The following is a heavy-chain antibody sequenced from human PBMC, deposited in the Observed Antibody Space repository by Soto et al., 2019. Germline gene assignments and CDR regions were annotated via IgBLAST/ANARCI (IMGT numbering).Heavy chain of an antibody. Sequence: EVQLVESGGGLIQPGGSLRLSCAVSGFTVSNNYMSWVRQAPGKGLEGVSVIYSGGYTAYGDSVKGRFTISRDNSKNTVKLQRNSRMASYSGVYYGAPCPGGGYWGQGTLVTVSS. J-gene: IGHJ4*02. CDR2: IYSGGYT. CDR1: GFTVSNNY. V-gene: IGHV3-53*01. D-gene: IGHD3-10*01. CDR3: APCPGGGY.